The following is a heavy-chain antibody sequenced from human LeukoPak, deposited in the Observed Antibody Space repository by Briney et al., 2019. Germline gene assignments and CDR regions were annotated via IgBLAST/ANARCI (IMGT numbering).Heavy chain of an antibody. V-gene: IGHV1-2*02. CDR3: ARHPGKVTNDWYFDL. Sequence: GASVQVSCKASGYTFTGYYMHWVRQAPGQGLEWMGWINPNSGGTNYAQKFQGRVTMTRDTSITTAYMELSRLSPDDTAVYYCARHPGKVTNDWYFDLWGRGTLVTVSS. CDR1: GYTFTGYY. CDR2: INPNSGGT. J-gene: IGHJ2*01. D-gene: IGHD4-23*01.